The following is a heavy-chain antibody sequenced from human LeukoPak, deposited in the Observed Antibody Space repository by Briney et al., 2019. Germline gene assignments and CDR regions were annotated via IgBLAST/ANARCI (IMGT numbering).Heavy chain of an antibody. Sequence: ASVKVSCKASGYTFTSYGISWVRQAPGQGLEWMGWISAYNGNTNYAQKLQGRVTMTTDTSTSTAYMELRSLRSDDTAVYYCARVLRLADSSGYYDAFDIWGQGTMVTVSS. CDR3: ARVLRLADSSGYYDAFDI. D-gene: IGHD3-22*01. J-gene: IGHJ3*02. CDR1: GYTFTSYG. V-gene: IGHV1-18*01. CDR2: ISAYNGNT.